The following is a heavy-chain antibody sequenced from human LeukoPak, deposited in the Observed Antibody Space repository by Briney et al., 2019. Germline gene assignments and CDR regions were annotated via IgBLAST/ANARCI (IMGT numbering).Heavy chain of an antibody. V-gene: IGHV4-4*07. J-gene: IGHJ5*02. CDR2: IYNSGST. D-gene: IGHD3-10*01. Sequence: SETLSLTCTVSGGSISSYYWSWIRQPAGKGLEWIGHIYNSGSTNYNPSLKGRVTMSVATSKNQFSLHLSSVTAADTAVYYCAAREIYGSWRFDPWGQGTLVTVSS. CDR1: GGSISSYY. CDR3: AAREIYGSWRFDP.